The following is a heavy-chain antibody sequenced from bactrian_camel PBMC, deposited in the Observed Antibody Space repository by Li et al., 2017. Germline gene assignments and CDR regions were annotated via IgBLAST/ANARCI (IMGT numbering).Heavy chain of an antibody. J-gene: IGHJ4*01. Sequence: VQLVESGGGLVQPGGSLRLSCESSGVAFTNYEMTWVRQAPGKGLEWVSNINSGGDSTYYADSVKGRFTISRDNAKNTVYLQMNSLRSEDTALYYCATAAGSGNIWSAFHYWGQGTQVTVS. CDR3: ATAAGSGNIWSAFHY. CDR2: INSGGDST. D-gene: IGHD6*01. V-gene: IGHV3S40*01. CDR1: GVAFTNYE.